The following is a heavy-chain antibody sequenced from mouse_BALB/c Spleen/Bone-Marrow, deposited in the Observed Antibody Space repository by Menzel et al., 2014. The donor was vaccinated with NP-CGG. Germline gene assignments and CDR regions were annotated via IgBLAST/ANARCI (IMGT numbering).Heavy chain of an antibody. CDR1: GFDFSRYW. CDR2: INPDSSTI. J-gene: IGHJ3*01. CDR3: TRLHYYGYSAY. D-gene: IGHD1-2*01. Sequence: EVKLLESGGGLAQPGGSLKLSCAASGFDFSRYWMSWVRQAPGKGLEWIGEINPDSSTINYTPSLKDKFIISRVNAKNTLYLQKSKVRSEDTALYYCTRLHYYGYSAYWGQGTLVTVST. V-gene: IGHV4-1*02.